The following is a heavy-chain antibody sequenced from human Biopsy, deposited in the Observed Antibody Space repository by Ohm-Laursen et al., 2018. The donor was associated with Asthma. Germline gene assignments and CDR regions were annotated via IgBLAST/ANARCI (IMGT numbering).Heavy chain of an antibody. D-gene: IGHD4-17*01. CDR2: IPTDTGKA. J-gene: IGHJ6*02. Sequence: GASVKVSCKASGYNFTKFAVNWVRLAPGQRFEWMGWIPTDTGKATYAPDFAGRFVFSLDTSVSTAYLHISSLKAEDTGIYHCARVRNYGDLNNNYFGMDVWGQGTTVTVSS. CDR3: ARVRNYGDLNNNYFGMDV. CDR1: GYNFTKFA. V-gene: IGHV7-4-1*02.